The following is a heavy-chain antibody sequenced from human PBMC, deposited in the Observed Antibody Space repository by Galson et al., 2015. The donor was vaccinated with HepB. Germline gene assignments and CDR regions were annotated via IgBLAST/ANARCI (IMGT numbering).Heavy chain of an antibody. CDR1: GFNVIGNY. J-gene: IGHJ4*02. D-gene: IGHD2/OR15-2a*01. Sequence: SLRLSCAASGFNVIGNYMSWVRQAPGKGLEGVSFIYGDDRTFYAGSAKGRFTISRDNSKNTLYLQMNSLRADDSAIYYCARDLRSGSMPFWGQGTLVTVSS. CDR2: IYGDDRT. V-gene: IGHV3-53*01. CDR3: ARDLRSGSMPF.